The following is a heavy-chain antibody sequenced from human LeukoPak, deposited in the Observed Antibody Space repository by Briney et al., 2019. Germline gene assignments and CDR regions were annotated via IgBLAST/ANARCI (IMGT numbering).Heavy chain of an antibody. J-gene: IGHJ4*02. D-gene: IGHD3-22*01. CDR3: AKFPGTYYYDSSGYPTAQTDY. Sequence: ASVKVSCKASGYTFTGYYMHWVRQAPGQGLEWMGWINPNSGGTNYAQKFQGRVTMTRDTSISTAYMELSRLRSDDTAVYYCAKFPGTYYYDSSGYPTAQTDYWGQGTLVTVSS. CDR2: INPNSGGT. V-gene: IGHV1-2*02. CDR1: GYTFTGYY.